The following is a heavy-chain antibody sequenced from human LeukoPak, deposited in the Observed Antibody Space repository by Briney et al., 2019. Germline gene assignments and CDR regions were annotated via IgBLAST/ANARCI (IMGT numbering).Heavy chain of an antibody. CDR1: GFTFSSYW. CDR2: ISGSGDSA. CDR3: AKEMGDYIDYYYYSGVDV. Sequence: GGPLRLSCAASGFTFSSYWMTWVRQAPGKGLEWVSSISGSGDSAYYAGSVKGRFTISRDNSKNEVYLQMSSLRAEDTAIYYCAKEMGDYIDYYYYSGVDVWGHWTTVTVSS. V-gene: IGHV3-23*01. D-gene: IGHD4-11*01. J-gene: IGHJ6*02.